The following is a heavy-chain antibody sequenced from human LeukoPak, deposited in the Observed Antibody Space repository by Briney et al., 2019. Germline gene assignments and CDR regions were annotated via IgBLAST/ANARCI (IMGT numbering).Heavy chain of an antibody. CDR2: MNPNSGNT. CDR1: GYTFTSYD. J-gene: IGHJ6*03. D-gene: IGHD4-23*01. V-gene: IGHV1-8*01. CDR3: ARKFKIYGGNSGYYYYMDV. Sequence: ASVKVSCKASGYTFTSYDINWVRQATGQGLEWMGWMNPNSGNTGYAQKFQGRVTMTRNTSISTAYMELSSLRSEDTAVYYCARKFKIYGGNSGYYYYMDVWGKETTVTISS.